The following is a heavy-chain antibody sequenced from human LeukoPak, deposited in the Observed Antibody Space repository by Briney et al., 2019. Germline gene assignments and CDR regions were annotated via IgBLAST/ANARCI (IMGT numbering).Heavy chain of an antibody. D-gene: IGHD3-22*01. CDR1: GFTFNTYT. Sequence: PGGSLRLSCAASGFTFNTYTMNWVRQAPGKGLEWVSYISGSSGIIDYADSVRGRFTISRDNSKNTLYLQMNSLRAEDTAVYYCGKKRPVGSGYPNAFDYWGQGTLVTVSS. J-gene: IGHJ4*02. CDR3: GKKRPVGSGYPNAFDY. CDR2: ISGSSGII. V-gene: IGHV3-48*01.